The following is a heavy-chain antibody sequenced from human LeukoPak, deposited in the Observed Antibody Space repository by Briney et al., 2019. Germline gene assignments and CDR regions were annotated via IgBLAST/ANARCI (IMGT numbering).Heavy chain of an antibody. CDR1: GGSFTTYY. CDR2: MYYRGNT. Sequence: AETLSLTRGVSGGSFTTYYWSWIRQPPGKGLEWIGEMYYRGNTNYNPSLERRVTISVDTSRNQFSLKLTSVSAADTAVYYCARWIIAADDPYYFDYWGQGTLVTVSS. J-gene: IGHJ4*02. V-gene: IGHV4-34*01. CDR3: ARWIIAADDPYYFDY. D-gene: IGHD6-6*01.